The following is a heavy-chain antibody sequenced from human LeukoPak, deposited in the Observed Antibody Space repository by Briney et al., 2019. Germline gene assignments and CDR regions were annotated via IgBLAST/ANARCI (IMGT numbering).Heavy chain of an antibody. V-gene: IGHV3-23*01. CDR3: AKGNSISWTNAFDS. CDR1: GFTFSNYA. D-gene: IGHD6-13*01. J-gene: IGHJ4*02. Sequence: GGSLRHSCAASGFTFSNYAMAWVRQAPGKGLEWVSTISGNGGRTYSADSVQGRFTITRDNAKNTVYLQMGNLRAEVSAMYYCAKGNSISWTNAFDSWGQGTLVTVST. CDR2: ISGNGGRT.